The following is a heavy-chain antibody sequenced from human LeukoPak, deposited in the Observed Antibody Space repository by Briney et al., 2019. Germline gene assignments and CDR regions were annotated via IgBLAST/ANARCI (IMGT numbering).Heavy chain of an antibody. CDR1: GFTFSTYN. CDR3: ARGYSSGWYDY. D-gene: IGHD6-19*01. CDR2: ISSSSSYI. Sequence: GGSLRLSCAASGFTFSTYNMNWVRQAPGKGLEWVSSISSSSSYIYYADSLKGRFTISRDNAKNSLYLQMSSLRAQDTAVYYCARGYSSGWYDYWGQGTLVTVSS. V-gene: IGHV3-21*01. J-gene: IGHJ4*02.